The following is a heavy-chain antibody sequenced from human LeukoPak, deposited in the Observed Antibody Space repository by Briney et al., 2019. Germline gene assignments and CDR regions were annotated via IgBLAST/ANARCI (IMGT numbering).Heavy chain of an antibody. CDR2: INPSGGST. CDR1: GYTFTSYY. J-gene: IGHJ6*03. CDR3: ASWGEAARDYYYYYMDV. V-gene: IGHV1-46*01. Sequence: ASVKVSCKASGYTFTSYYMHWVRQAPGQGLEWMGIINPSGGSTSYAQKFQGRVTMTRDMSTSTVYMELSSLRSEDTAVYYCASWGEAARDYYYYYMDVWGKGTTVTVSS. D-gene: IGHD6-6*01.